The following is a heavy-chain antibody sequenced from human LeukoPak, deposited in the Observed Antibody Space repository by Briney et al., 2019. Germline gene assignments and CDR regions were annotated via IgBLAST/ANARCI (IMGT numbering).Heavy chain of an antibody. CDR2: IYYSGST. Sequence: SETLSLTCTVSGGSVSSDSYFWTWIRQPPGKGLEWIGYIYYSGSTNYNPSLKSRVTISLDTSKSQISLKLSSVTAADTAVYYCARTPRTYYYDSSGYQYAFDIWGQGTMVTVSS. D-gene: IGHD3-22*01. J-gene: IGHJ3*02. V-gene: IGHV4-61*01. CDR3: ARTPRTYYYDSSGYQYAFDI. CDR1: GGSVSSDSYF.